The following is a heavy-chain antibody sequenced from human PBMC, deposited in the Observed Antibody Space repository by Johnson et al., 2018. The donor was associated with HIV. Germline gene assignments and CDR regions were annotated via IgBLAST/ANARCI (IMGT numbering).Heavy chain of an antibody. CDR3: AKVRYYDRDAFDI. V-gene: IGHV3-NL1*01. CDR2: IYSGGNT. Sequence: QVHLVESGGGVVQPGRSLRLSCAASGFTFSNYAMHWVRQAPGKGLEWVAVIYSGGNTYYADSVKGRFTISRDNSKNTLYLQMNSLRAEDTAVHYCAKVRYYDRDAFDIWGPGTLVTVSP. J-gene: IGHJ3*02. CDR1: GFTFSNYA. D-gene: IGHD3-22*01.